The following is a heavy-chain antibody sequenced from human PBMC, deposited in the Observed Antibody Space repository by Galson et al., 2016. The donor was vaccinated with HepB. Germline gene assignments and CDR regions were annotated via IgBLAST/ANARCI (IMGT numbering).Heavy chain of an antibody. D-gene: IGHD1-1*01. V-gene: IGHV4-59*01. CDR1: GGSIRNYY. CDR2: VYYTGST. CDR3: ARTGGFLLPNQPIDY. J-gene: IGHJ4*02. Sequence: SETLSLTCTVSGGSIRNYYWSWIRQPPGKGLEWIGYVYYTGSTIYNPSLKSPVTISVDTSKNQFSLKLNSVTAADTAVYYCARTGGFLLPNQPIDYWGQGTLVTVSS.